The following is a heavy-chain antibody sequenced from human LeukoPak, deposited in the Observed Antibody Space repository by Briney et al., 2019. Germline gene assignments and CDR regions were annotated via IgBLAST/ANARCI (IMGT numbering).Heavy chain of an antibody. V-gene: IGHV1-8*01. CDR2: MSPNSGDT. CDR1: GYTFTSYD. CDR3: ARGPPNWGYDY. J-gene: IGHJ4*02. D-gene: IGHD7-27*01. Sequence: VASVKVSCKASGYTFTSYDFNWVRQATGQRHEWMGWMSPNSGDTGYAQKFQDRVTMTRNTSISTAYMELSSLRSDDTAVYYCARGPPNWGYDYWGPGTPVTVSS.